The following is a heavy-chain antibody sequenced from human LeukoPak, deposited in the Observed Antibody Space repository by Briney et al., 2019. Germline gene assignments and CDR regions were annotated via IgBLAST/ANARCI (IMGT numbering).Heavy chain of an antibody. Sequence: SVKVSCKASGYTFTGYYMHWVRQAPGQGLEWMGGIIPIFGTANYAQKFQGRVTITTDESTSTAYMELSSLRSEDTAVYYCARGIKYYYDSSGYFLDYWGQGTLVTVSS. D-gene: IGHD3-22*01. CDR3: ARGIKYYYDSSGYFLDY. CDR2: IIPIFGTA. J-gene: IGHJ4*02. V-gene: IGHV1-69*05. CDR1: GYTFTGYY.